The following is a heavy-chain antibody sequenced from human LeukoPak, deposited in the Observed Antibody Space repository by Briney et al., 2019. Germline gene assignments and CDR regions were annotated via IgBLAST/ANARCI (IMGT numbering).Heavy chain of an antibody. J-gene: IGHJ4*02. D-gene: IGHD1-1*01. CDR3: ARASNRNSINFDY. V-gene: IGHV3-74*01. CDR2: ITGDGSTS. Sequence: PGACLRLACAASGPSFITYWADSVRPARGNGLVWVSPITGDGSTSNYASTVKCRFTTSRHNTNNTLYLQMNSRRAEGTAVYYCARASNRNSINFDYWGQGTLVTVSS. CDR1: GPSFITYW.